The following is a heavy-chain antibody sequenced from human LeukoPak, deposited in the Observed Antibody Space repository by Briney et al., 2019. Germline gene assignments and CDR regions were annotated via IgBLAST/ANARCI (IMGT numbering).Heavy chain of an antibody. V-gene: IGHV3-21*01. CDR3: ATSRFYLES. J-gene: IGHJ4*02. Sequence: GGSLRLSCAASRFTSSRYTMNWVRQAPGKGLEWVASISATSNYIFYADSVKGRFTVSRDNAKNSLYLQMNSLRAEDTAVYYCATSRFYLESWGQGTLVTVSS. CDR1: RFTSSRYT. CDR2: ISATSNYI.